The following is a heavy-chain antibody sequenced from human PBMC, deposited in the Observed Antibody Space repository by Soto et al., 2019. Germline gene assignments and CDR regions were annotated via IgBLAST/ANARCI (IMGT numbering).Heavy chain of an antibody. J-gene: IGHJ4*02. V-gene: IGHV3-74*01. CDR2: LNKDGSRT. CDR3: GRDLGGVGSY. D-gene: IGHD3-16*01. CDR1: GFTFSNYW. Sequence: PGGSLRLSCAASGFTFSNYWFHWVRQAPGKGLVWVSRLNKDGSRTDYADSVKGRFTIFRDNARNTLYLQINSLRAEDTAVYYCGRDLGGVGSYWGQVTLVTVSS.